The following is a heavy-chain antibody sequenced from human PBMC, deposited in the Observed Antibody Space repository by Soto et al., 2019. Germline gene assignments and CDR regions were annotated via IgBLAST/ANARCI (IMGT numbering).Heavy chain of an antibody. Sequence: VQLQESGPGRVKPSETLSLTCTVSGGSVSGGSYYWNWIRQPPEKGLEWIGYIYFSGSTNYNPSLRSRCTMSIGTFKNQFSLTLSAVTAEDTAVYFCTRDVDFGEEDVWGQGTTVTVSS. J-gene: IGHJ6*02. CDR3: TRDVDFGEEDV. D-gene: IGHD3-10*01. CDR1: GGSVSGGSYY. CDR2: IYFSGST. V-gene: IGHV4-61*01.